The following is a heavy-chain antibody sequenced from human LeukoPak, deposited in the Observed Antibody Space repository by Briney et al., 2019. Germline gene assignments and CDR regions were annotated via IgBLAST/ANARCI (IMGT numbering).Heavy chain of an antibody. CDR3: ARIPLGNWIPRRRYFDY. CDR2: ISYDGSNK. J-gene: IGHJ4*02. D-gene: IGHD1-1*01. Sequence: GSLRLSCAASGFTFSSYGMHWVRQAPGKGLEWVAVISYDGSNKYYADSVKGRFTISRDNSKNTLYLQMNSLRAEDTAVYYCARIPLGNWIPRRRYFDYWGQGTLVTVSS. CDR1: GFTFSSYG. V-gene: IGHV3-30*03.